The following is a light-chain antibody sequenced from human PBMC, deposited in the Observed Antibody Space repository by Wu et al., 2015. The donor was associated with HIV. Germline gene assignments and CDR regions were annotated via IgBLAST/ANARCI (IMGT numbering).Light chain of an antibody. Sequence: EIVLTQSPATLSLSPGERATLSCRASQSVSSYLAWYQQKPGQAPRLLIYDTSNRATGVPSRFSGSGSGTDFTLTIGSLEPEDFAIYYCQQRYYWPPFTFGPGTKVDIK. CDR1: QSVSSY. CDR3: QQRYYWPPFT. J-gene: IGKJ3*01. V-gene: IGKV3-11*01. CDR2: DTS.